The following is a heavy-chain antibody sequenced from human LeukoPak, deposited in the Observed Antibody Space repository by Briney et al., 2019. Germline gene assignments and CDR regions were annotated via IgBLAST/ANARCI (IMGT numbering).Heavy chain of an antibody. CDR1: GGSIISSTCY. J-gene: IGHJ4*02. Sequence: PSEALSLTCTVCGGSIISSTCYGSWIRQPREKVLERIATIHHSGSTNYRPSLRSGVTISVDTSRNQFSLELSSVTVADTAVYYCATRGGYYDPRGYWARGTLVSVSS. D-gene: IGHD3-22*01. CDR2: IHHSGST. V-gene: IGHV4-39*01. CDR3: ATRGGYYDPRGY.